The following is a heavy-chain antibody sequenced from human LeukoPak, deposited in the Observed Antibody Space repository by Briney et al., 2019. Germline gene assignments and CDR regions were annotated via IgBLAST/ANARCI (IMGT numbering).Heavy chain of an antibody. J-gene: IGHJ4*02. CDR1: GFTFSNYW. CDR2: IKLDGSEA. V-gene: IGHV3-7*01. CDR3: ARDQTPYY. Sequence: GGSLRLSCVASGFTFSNYWMTWVRQAPGKGLEWVANIKLDGSEAYYVDSVKGRFIISRDNTQNSLYLQMNSLRAEDTAVYYCARDQTPYYWGQGTLVTVSS.